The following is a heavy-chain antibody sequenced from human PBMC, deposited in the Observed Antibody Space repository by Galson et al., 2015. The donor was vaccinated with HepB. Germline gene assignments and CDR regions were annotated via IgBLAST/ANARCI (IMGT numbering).Heavy chain of an antibody. V-gene: IGHV3-48*02. Sequence: SLRLSCAASGFTFNDYRMNWVRQAPGKGLEWISYISRNSKVIHYADPAKGRFTVSRDNAKNSLYLQMDSLRDGDTALYYCVRDGGDGYNYFDLWGQGTLVTVSS. CDR1: GFTFNDYR. D-gene: IGHD2-21*01. CDR3: VRDGGDGYNYFDL. J-gene: IGHJ5*02. CDR2: ISRNSKVI.